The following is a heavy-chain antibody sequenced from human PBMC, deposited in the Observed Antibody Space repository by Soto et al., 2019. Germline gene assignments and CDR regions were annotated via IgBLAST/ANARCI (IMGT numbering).Heavy chain of an antibody. D-gene: IGHD2-21*02. CDR3: AKRQSGNFGPFDS. Sequence: GGSLRLSCAASGFTFRSSGMHWVRQAPGKGLEWVAVISYDGGNKYYGDSVRGRFTISRDNSNNTLYLEMKSLRVEDTAVYYCAKRQSGNFGPFDSWCQGT. CDR1: GFTFRSSG. J-gene: IGHJ4*02. V-gene: IGHV3-30*18. CDR2: ISYDGGNK.